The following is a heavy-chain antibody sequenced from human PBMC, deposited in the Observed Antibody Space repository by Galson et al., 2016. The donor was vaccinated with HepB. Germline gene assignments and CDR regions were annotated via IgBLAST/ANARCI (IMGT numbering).Heavy chain of an antibody. J-gene: IGHJ4*02. D-gene: IGHD4-23*01. V-gene: IGHV1-69*06. CDR3: ARDAYAGTSYPFFDY. Sequence: SVKVSCKASGGTFSSYGFSWVRQAPGQGLEWMGNIIPMFGTPNYAQKFQGRVTITADKSTSTAYMELSSLTSEDTAVYYCARDAYAGTSYPFFDYWGPGTLVTVSS. CDR1: GGTFSSYG. CDR2: IIPMFGTP.